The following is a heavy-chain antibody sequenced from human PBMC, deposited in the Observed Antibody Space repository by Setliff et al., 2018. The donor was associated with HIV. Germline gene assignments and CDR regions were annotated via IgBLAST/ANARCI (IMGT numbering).Heavy chain of an antibody. J-gene: IGHJ4*02. CDR1: GYSISSGYY. CDR3: ARAPITIFGVIIIPVYFDY. D-gene: IGHD3-3*01. Sequence: PSETLSLTCAVSGYSISSGYYWGWVRQPPEKGLEWIGSFYHSGSTYYNPSLKSRVTISVDTSKNQFSLKLSSVTAADTAVYYCARAPITIFGVIIIPVYFDYWGQGILVTVSS. CDR2: FYHSGST. V-gene: IGHV4-38-2*01.